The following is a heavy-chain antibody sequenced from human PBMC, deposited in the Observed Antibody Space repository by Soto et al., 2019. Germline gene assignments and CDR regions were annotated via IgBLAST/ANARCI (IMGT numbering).Heavy chain of an antibody. CDR3: AGDSITGRRQWLVRYYYGMYV. CDR2: ISSSSSYI. V-gene: IGHV3-21*01. J-gene: IGHJ6*02. D-gene: IGHD6-19*01. CDR1: GFTFSSYS. Sequence: EVQLVESGGGLVKPGGSLRLSCAASGFTFSSYSMNWVRQAPGKGLEWVSSISSSSSYIYYADSVKGRFTISRDNAKNSRYLQMNSLRAEDRAVYYCAGDSITGRRQWLVRYYYGMYVWGRGTTVTVSS.